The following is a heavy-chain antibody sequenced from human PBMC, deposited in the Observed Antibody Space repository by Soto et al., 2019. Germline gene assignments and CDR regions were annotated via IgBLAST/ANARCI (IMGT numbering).Heavy chain of an antibody. CDR3: ARGIYDTSVRTATDV. J-gene: IGHJ3*01. D-gene: IGHD3-22*01. Sequence: SQTLSLTCAISGDSVSSDTVVWNWIRLSPSRGLEWLGRTYYRSKWYHEYAVFVQSRISINPDTSKNHFSLQLNSVTPEDTAVYYCARGIYDTSVRTATDVWGQGTKLTVS. V-gene: IGHV6-1*01. CDR2: TYYRSKWYH. CDR1: GDSVSSDTVV.